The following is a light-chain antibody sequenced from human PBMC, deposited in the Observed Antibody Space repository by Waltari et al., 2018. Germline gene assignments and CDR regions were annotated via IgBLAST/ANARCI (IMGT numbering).Light chain of an antibody. V-gene: IGLV3-21*02. J-gene: IGLJ2*01. Sequence: YVLTQPPSVSVAPGQTAKITCGGDNIEDKSVNWYKQRPGQAPVLVVYDDSDRPSGIPERFSGYNSGKATLTISRVEAGDEADYYCQVWDSTSDHVVFGGGTKLTVL. CDR1: NIEDKS. CDR2: DDS. CDR3: QVWDSTSDHVV.